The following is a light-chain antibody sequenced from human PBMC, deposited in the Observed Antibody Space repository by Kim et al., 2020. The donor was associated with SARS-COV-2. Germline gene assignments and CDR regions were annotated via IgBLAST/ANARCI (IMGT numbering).Light chain of an antibody. CDR1: QSVSSSY. CDR3: QQYGSSLYT. J-gene: IGKJ2*01. V-gene: IGKV3-20*01. CDR2: GAS. Sequence: IVLTQSPGTLSLSPGERATLSCSASQSVSSSYLAWYQQKPGQAPRLLIYGASSRATGIPDRFSGSGSGTDFTLTISRLEPEDFAVYYCQQYGSSLYTFGQGTKLEI.